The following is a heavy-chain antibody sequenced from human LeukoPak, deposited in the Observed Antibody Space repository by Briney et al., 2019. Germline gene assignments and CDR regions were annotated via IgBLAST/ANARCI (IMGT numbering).Heavy chain of an antibody. CDR1: GYTFTSYD. CDR2: MNPNSGNT. J-gene: IGHJ3*02. D-gene: IGHD3-22*01. Sequence: ASVKVSCKASGYTFTSYDINWVRQAPGQGLEWMGWMNPNSGNTGYAQKFQGRVTMTSNTSISTTYMELSSLRSEDTAVYYCARGKDYYDSSGSYDAFDIWGQGTMVTVSS. CDR3: ARGKDYYDSSGSYDAFDI. V-gene: IGHV1-8*01.